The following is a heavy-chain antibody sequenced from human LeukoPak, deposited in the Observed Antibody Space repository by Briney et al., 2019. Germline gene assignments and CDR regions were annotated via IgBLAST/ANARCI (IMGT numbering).Heavy chain of an antibody. CDR3: ARDRFWSGYTYFDY. Sequence: SQTLSLTCTVSGGSISSGDCYWSWIRQPPGKGLEWIGYIYYSGSTYYNPSLKSRVTISVDTSKNQFSLKLSSVTAADTAVYYCARDRFWSGYTYFDYWGQGTLVTVSS. CDR1: GGSISSGDCY. V-gene: IGHV4-30-4*08. J-gene: IGHJ4*02. D-gene: IGHD3-3*01. CDR2: IYYSGST.